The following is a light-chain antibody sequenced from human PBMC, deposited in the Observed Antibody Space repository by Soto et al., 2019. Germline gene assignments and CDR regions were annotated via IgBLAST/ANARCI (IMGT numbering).Light chain of an antibody. Sequence: EIVLTQSPGPLSLSPGERATLSCRARQSVRSSHLAWYPQKPGQAPRLLIYGASSRATGIPDRFSGSGSGADFTRTSNRLEPEDFAAYDGQQYGSLPFTFGPGTKGDVK. CDR1: QSVRSSH. CDR2: GAS. J-gene: IGKJ3*01. CDR3: QQYGSLPFT. V-gene: IGKV3-20*01.